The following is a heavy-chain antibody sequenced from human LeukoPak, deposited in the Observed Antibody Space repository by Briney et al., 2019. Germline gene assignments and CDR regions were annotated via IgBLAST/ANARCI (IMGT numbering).Heavy chain of an antibody. J-gene: IGHJ4*02. CDR3: ARGGNWLRSGGIDY. Sequence: ASVKVSCKASGYTFTGYYMHWVRQAPGQGLEWMGWMNPNSGNTGYAQKFQGRVTMTRNTSISTAYMELSSLRSEDTAVYYCARGGNWLRSGGIDYWGQGTLVTVSS. CDR2: MNPNSGNT. D-gene: IGHD5-12*01. V-gene: IGHV1-8*02. CDR1: GYTFTGYY.